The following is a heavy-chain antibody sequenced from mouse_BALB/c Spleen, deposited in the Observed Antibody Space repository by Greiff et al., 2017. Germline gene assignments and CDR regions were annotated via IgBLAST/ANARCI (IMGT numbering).Heavy chain of an antibody. CDR1: GYTFTSYW. CDR3: ARRIYYDYDGAMDY. J-gene: IGHJ4*01. V-gene: IGHV1S81*02. D-gene: IGHD2-4*01. CDR2: INPSNGRT. Sequence: DQLQQPGAELVKPGASVKLSCKASGYTFTSYWMHWVKQRPGQGLEWIGEINPSNGRTNYNEKFKSKATLTVDKSSSTAYMQLSSLTSEDSAVYYCARRIYYDYDGAMDYWGQGTSVTVSS.